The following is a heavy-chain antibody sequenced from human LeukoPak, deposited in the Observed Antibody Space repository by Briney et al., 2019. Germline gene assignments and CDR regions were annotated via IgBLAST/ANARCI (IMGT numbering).Heavy chain of an antibody. J-gene: IGHJ4*02. D-gene: IGHD4-17*01. Sequence: PSETLSLTCTVSVDSISSYYWSWIRQSPGKGLEWIGYIYYSGSTYYNPSLTSRVTISVDTSKNQFSLRMTSVTAADTSVYYCARGGFYGDYFYWGQGTLVTVSS. CDR2: IYYSGST. CDR1: VDSISSYY. CDR3: ARGGFYGDYFY. V-gene: IGHV4-59*08.